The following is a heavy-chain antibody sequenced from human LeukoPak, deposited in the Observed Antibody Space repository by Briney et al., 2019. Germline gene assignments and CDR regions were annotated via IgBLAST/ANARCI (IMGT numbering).Heavy chain of an antibody. CDR2: IYYSGST. CDR1: GGSISSGGYY. CDR3: ARGAGGWFDP. Sequence: SQTLSLTCTVSGGSISSGGYYWSWIRQHPGKGLEWIGYIYYSGSTYYNPSLKSRVTISVDTSKNQFSLKLSSVTAAGTAVYYCARGAGGWFDPWGQGTLVTVSS. D-gene: IGHD3-16*01. J-gene: IGHJ5*02. V-gene: IGHV4-31*03.